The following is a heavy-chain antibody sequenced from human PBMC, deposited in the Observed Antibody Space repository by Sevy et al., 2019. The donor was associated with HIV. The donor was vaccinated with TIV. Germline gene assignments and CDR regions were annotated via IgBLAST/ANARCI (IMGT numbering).Heavy chain of an antibody. CDR3: AKASTIAAAGGLFDC. J-gene: IGHJ4*02. V-gene: IGHV3-23*01. CDR2: TSGSGGTT. Sequence: GGSLRLSCAASGFTFSNYAMNWVRQAPGKGLEWVSATSGSGGTTYYADSVKGRFTISRDNSKNTLYLQMSSLRAEDTAVYYCAKASTIAAAGGLFDCWGQGTLVTVSS. CDR1: GFTFSNYA. D-gene: IGHD6-13*01.